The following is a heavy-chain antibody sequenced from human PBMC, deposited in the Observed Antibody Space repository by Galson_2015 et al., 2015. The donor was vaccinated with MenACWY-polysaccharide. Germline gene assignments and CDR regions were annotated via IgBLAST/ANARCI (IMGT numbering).Heavy chain of an antibody. V-gene: IGHV3-74*01. J-gene: IGHJ4*02. Sequence: CAASEFTFSRYWMHWVRQAPGKGLVWVSVINSDGSGTTYADSVKGRFTISRDNAKNTLYLQMNSLRAEDTAVYYCWVYCSSTSCYSGIPSGGQGTLVTVSS. CDR3: WVYCSSTSCYSGIPS. D-gene: IGHD2-2*01. CDR1: EFTFSRYW. CDR2: INSDGSGT.